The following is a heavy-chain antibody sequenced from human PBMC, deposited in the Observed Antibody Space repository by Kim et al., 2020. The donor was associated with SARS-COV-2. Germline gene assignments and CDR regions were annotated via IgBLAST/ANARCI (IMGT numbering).Heavy chain of an antibody. J-gene: IGHJ6*02. CDR1: GYTFTSYY. Sequence: ASVKVSCKASGYTFTSYYMHWVRQAPGQGLEWMGIINPSGGSTSYAQKFQGRVTMTRDTSTSTAYMELSSLRSEDTAVYYCARDRAPDGSGSYSGMDVWGQGTTVTVSS. CDR3: ARDRAPDGSGSYSGMDV. V-gene: IGHV1-46*01. D-gene: IGHD3-10*01. CDR2: INPSGGST.